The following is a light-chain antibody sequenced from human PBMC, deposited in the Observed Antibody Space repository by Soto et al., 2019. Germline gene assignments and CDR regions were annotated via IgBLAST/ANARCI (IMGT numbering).Light chain of an antibody. CDR1: QSVSSN. CDR3: EQYNNWPPQIT. Sequence: EMVLIESPATLPVSPGERANLSCRASQSVSSNLALYQQKPAQAPRRLIYGASSRAAGITARCSGSGSGTEVTLFINSLQAHDFSVCYCEQYNNWPPQITFGQGTRLEIK. J-gene: IGKJ5*01. CDR2: GAS. V-gene: IGKV3-15*01.